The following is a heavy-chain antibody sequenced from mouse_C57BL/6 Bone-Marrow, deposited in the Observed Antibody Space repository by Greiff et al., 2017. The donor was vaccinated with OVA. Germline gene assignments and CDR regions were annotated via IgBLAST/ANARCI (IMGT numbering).Heavy chain of an antibody. CDR2: ISNGGGST. Sequence: DVMLVESGGGLVQPGGSLKLSCAASGFTFSDYYMYWVRQTPEKRLEWVAYISNGGGSTYYPDTVKGRFTISRDNAKNTLYLQMSRLKSEDTAMYYCARQDGYYGGYFDVWGTGTTVTVSS. CDR3: ARQDGYYGGYFDV. CDR1: GFTFSDYY. D-gene: IGHD2-3*01. V-gene: IGHV5-12*01. J-gene: IGHJ1*03.